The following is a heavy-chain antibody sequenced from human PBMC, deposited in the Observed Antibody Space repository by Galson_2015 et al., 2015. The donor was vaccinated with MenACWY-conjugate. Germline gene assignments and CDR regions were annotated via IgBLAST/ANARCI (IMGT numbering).Heavy chain of an antibody. D-gene: IGHD6-19*01. J-gene: IGHJ4*03. CDR3: ASPLSTISGFDY. CDR1: GFTVSDNY. V-gene: IGHV3-53*01. Sequence: SLRLSCAASGFTVSDNYMNWVRQPPGKGLEWVSVIYTGGNTYYADSVKGRSSISRDNSKNTVYLQMNSLRAEDSAVYYCASPLSTISGFDYWGQGTMVTVSS. CDR2: IYTGGNT.